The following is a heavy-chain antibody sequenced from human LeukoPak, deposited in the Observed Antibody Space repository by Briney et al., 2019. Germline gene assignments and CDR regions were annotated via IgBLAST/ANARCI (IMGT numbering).Heavy chain of an antibody. CDR2: IRSKPSSYTT. CDR3: IRQHCSGGSCSYVDY. J-gene: IGHJ4*02. CDR1: GFTFGDHA. Sequence: GGSLRLSCTGSGFTFGDHAMSWVRQASGRGLEWVGLIRSKPSSYTTVYAASVKGRFTISRDDSKNTAYLQMNSLKVEDTAVYYCIRQHCSGGSCSYVDYWGQGTLVTVSS. V-gene: IGHV3-73*01. D-gene: IGHD2-15*01.